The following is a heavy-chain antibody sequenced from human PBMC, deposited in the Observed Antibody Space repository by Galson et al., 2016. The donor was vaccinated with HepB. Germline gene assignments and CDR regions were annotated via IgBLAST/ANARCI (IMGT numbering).Heavy chain of an antibody. V-gene: IGHV4-59*01. J-gene: IGHJ5*02. CDR2: ISHNGST. CDR1: GASIRSYY. CDR3: ARLSGPRDNWFDL. Sequence: LSLTCTVSGASIRSYYWSWLRQPPGKGPEWIGYISHNGSTKYNPSLKSRVTISADTSKTHLSLNLSSVTAADTAVYYCARLSGPRDNWFDLWGQGTLVIVSS. D-gene: IGHD6-19*01.